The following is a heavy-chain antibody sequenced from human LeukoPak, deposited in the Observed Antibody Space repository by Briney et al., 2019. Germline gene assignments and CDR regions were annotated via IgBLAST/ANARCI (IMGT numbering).Heavy chain of an antibody. J-gene: IGHJ5*02. CDR1: GYSLSSYG. D-gene: IGHD3-3*01. V-gene: IGHV1-18*01. CDR2: ISGYNGNT. Sequence: ASVKVSCKASGYSLSSYGMSWVRQAPGQGLEWMGWISGYNGNTDTAQKFRDRLTMTTDKSTDTAHMELRSLRLDDTAVYSCARDGLQFLDWILWFDLWGQGTRVTVSS. CDR3: ARDGLQFLDWILWFDL.